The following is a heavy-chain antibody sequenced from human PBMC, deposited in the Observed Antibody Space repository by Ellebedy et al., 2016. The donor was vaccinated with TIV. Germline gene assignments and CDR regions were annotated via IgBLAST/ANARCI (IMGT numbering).Heavy chain of an antibody. CDR1: GGSISSHY. CDR2: IYYSGST. V-gene: IGHV4-59*11. Sequence: SETLSLTCTVSGGSISSHYWSWIRQPPGKRLEWIGYIYYSGSTNYNPSLKSRVTISVDTSKNKFSLKLSSVTAADTAVYYCARGSIVGATAFYYFDYWGQGTLVTVSS. CDR3: ARGSIVGATAFYYFDY. J-gene: IGHJ4*02. D-gene: IGHD1-26*01.